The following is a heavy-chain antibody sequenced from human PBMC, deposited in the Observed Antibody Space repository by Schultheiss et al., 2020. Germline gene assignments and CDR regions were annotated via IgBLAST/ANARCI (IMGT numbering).Heavy chain of an antibody. J-gene: IGHJ4*02. CDR3: SRHGYSSSSASDY. Sequence: GESLKISCETSGFIFSGYAIHWVRQAPGKGLEWVGRIRSKADNYATVYAAAMKGRFTISRDDSKNTAYLRMNSLRTEDTAVYYCSRHGYSSSSASDYWGQGTLVTVSS. CDR2: IRSKADNYAT. CDR1: GFIFSGYA. D-gene: IGHD6-6*01. V-gene: IGHV3-73*01.